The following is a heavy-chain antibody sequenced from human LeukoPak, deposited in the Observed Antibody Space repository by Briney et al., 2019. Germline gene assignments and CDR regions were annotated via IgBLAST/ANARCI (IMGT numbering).Heavy chain of an antibody. Sequence: PSETLSLTCTVSGGSIISSSYYWGWIRQSPGKGLEWIGSIYYSGSTYYNPSLKSRVTISVDTSKNQFSLKLRSVTAADTAVYYCARRDSSGVVPRWDYWGQGTLVTVSS. CDR2: IYYSGST. CDR3: ARRDSSGVVPRWDY. J-gene: IGHJ4*02. V-gene: IGHV4-39*01. CDR1: GGSIISSSYY. D-gene: IGHD6-25*01.